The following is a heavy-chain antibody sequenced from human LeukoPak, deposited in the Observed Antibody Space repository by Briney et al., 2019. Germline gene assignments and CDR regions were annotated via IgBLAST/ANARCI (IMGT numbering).Heavy chain of an antibody. CDR3: FGGTLGHDY. Sequence: PGGSLRLSCAASGFTFDDYAMHWVRQAPGKGLEWVSLISGDGGSTYYADSVKGRFTISRDNSKNSLYLQMNSLRTEDTALYYCFGGTLGHDYWGQGTLVTVSS. CDR1: GFTFDDYA. CDR2: ISGDGGST. D-gene: IGHD3-16*01. J-gene: IGHJ4*02. V-gene: IGHV3-43*02.